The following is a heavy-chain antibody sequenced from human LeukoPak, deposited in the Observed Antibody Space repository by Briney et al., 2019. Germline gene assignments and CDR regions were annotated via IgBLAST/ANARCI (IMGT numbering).Heavy chain of an antibody. CDR1: GFTFSSYA. J-gene: IGHJ4*02. Sequence: GGSLRLSCAASGFTFSSYAMSWVRQAPGKGLEWVSAISGSGGSTYYADSVKGQFTISRDNSKNTLYLQMNSLRAEDTAVYYCAKPLVLELYGGNSSSGDYWGQGTLVTVSS. CDR3: AKPLVLELYGGNSSSGDY. D-gene: IGHD4-23*01. CDR2: ISGSGGST. V-gene: IGHV3-23*01.